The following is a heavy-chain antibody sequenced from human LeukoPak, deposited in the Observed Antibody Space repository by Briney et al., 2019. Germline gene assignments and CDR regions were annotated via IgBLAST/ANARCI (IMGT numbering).Heavy chain of an antibody. CDR3: ARDFIAAGDAFDI. D-gene: IGHD6-13*01. CDR1: GGTFSSYA. CDR2: IIPIFGTA. V-gene: IGHV1-69*13. Sequence: ASVKVSCKASGGTFSSYAISWVRQAPGQGLEWMGGIIPIFGTANYAQKFQGRVTITADESTSTAYMELSSLSSVTAADTAVYYCARDFIAAGDAFDIWGQGTMVTVSS. J-gene: IGHJ3*02.